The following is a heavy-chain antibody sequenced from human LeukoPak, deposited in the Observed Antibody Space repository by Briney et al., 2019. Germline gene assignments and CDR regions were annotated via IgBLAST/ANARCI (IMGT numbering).Heavy chain of an antibody. Sequence: PGGSLRLSCAASGFTFSSYGMHWVRQAPGKGLEWVAFIRYDGSNKYYADSVKGRFTISRDNSKNTLYLQMNSLRAEDTAVYYCAKDHNTGFWGGYGGLSDDYYYYYYMDVWGKGTTVTVSS. CDR3: AKDHNTGFWGGYGGLSDDYYYYYYMDV. J-gene: IGHJ6*03. CDR2: IRYDGSNK. CDR1: GFTFSSYG. V-gene: IGHV3-30*02. D-gene: IGHD3-3*01.